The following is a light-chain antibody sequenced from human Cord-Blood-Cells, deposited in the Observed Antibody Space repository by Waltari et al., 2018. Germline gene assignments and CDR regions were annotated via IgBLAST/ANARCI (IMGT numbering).Light chain of an antibody. CDR2: DAS. CDR3: QQYNSYSWT. V-gene: IGKV1-5*01. J-gene: IGKJ1*01. Sequence: DIQMTQSPSTLSASVGDRVTITCRASQSISSLLAWYQQKPGKAPKLLIYDASSLESGVPSMFSGSGSGTEFTLTISSLQPDDFSTYYCQQYNSYSWTFGQGTKVEIK. CDR1: QSISSL.